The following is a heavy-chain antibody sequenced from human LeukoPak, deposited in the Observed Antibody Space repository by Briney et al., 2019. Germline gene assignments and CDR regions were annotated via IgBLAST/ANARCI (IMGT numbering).Heavy chain of an antibody. Sequence: PGGSLRLSCAASGFTFSSYAMSWVRQAPGNGLEWVSGVSARGTTTHHADSVKGRFTISRDNSKNTLYLQMNSLRAEDTAVYYCARVGYYASGPFSYFDYWGQGTLVTVSS. D-gene: IGHD3-10*01. V-gene: IGHV3-23*01. CDR2: VSARGTTT. CDR1: GFTFSSYA. CDR3: ARVGYYASGPFSYFDY. J-gene: IGHJ4*02.